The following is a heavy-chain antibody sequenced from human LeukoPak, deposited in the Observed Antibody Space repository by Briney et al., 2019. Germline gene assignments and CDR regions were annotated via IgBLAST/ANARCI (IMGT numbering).Heavy chain of an antibody. CDR1: GFTFSNAW. J-gene: IGHJ4*02. Sequence: GGSLRLSCAASGFTFSNAWMSWVRQAPGKGLEWVGRIKSKTDGGTTDYAAPVKGRFTISRDDSKNTLYLQMNSLKTEDTAVYYCAKDFFADSGYGIDPTFDYWGQGTLVTVSS. V-gene: IGHV3-15*01. D-gene: IGHD5-12*01. CDR2: IKSKTDGGTT. CDR3: AKDFFADSGYGIDPTFDY.